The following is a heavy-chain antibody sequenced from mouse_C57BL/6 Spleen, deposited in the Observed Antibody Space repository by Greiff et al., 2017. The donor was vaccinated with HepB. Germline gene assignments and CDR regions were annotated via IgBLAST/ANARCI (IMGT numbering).Heavy chain of an antibody. J-gene: IGHJ2*01. CDR1: GYTFTDYY. V-gene: IGHV1-76*01. Sequence: VQLQQSGAELVRPGASVKLSCKASGYTFTDYYINWVKQRPGQGLEWIARIYPGSGNTYYNEKFKGKATLTAEKSSSTAYMQLSSLTSEDSAVYFCARNYRGFDYWGQGTTLTVSS. D-gene: IGHD2-14*01. CDR2: IYPGSGNT. CDR3: ARNYRGFDY.